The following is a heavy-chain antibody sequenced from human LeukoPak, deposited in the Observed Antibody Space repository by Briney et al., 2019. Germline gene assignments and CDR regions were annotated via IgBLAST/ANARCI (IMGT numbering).Heavy chain of an antibody. CDR3: ARSTVTDAFDI. CDR1: GGSISSYY. J-gene: IGHJ3*02. Sequence: PSETLSLTCTVSGGSISSYYWSWIRQPPGKGLEWIGSIYYSGSTNYNPSLKSRVTISVDTSKNQFSLKLSSVTAADTAVYYCARSTVTDAFDIWGQGTMVTVSS. V-gene: IGHV4-59*08. CDR2: IYYSGST. D-gene: IGHD4-17*01.